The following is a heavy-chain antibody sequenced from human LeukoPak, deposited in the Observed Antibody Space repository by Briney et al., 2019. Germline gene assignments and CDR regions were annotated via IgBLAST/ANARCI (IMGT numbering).Heavy chain of an antibody. CDR1: GYTFSSYD. V-gene: IGHV3-23*01. J-gene: IGHJ3*02. D-gene: IGHD3-9*01. CDR2: ISGSGDST. CDR3: ASHDILTGYYYDAFDI. Sequence: GGSLRLSCATSGYTFSSYDMSWVRQVPGKGLEWVSGISGSGDSTYYADSVKGRFTISRDNSKNTLYLQMNSLRAEDTAVYYCASHDILTGYYYDAFDIWGQGTMVTVSS.